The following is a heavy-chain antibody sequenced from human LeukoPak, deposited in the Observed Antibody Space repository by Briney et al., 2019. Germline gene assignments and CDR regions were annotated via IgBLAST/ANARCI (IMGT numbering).Heavy chain of an antibody. CDR2: IFHSGSI. Sequence: TETLSLTCTVSGDSIRRGSYWGWIRQPPGKGLEWIATIFHSGSIYTNPSLKSRVTISIDTSKNQVSLSLSSVTAADTAFYYCATVATSFSARFEQWGRGTLVAVSS. D-gene: IGHD2/OR15-2a*01. J-gene: IGHJ1*01. CDR1: GDSIRRGSY. V-gene: IGHV4-38-2*02. CDR3: ATVATSFSARFEQ.